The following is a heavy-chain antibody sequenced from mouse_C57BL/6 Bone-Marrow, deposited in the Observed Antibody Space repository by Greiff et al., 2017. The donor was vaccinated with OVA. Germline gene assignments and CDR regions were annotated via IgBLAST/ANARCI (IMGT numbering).Heavy chain of an antibody. CDR1: GYTFTSYG. V-gene: IGHV1-81*01. CDR2: IYPRSGTP. D-gene: IGHD3-2*02. J-gene: IGHJ2*01. CDR3: ARWDSAGFDY. Sequence: VQLQQSGAELARPGASVKLSCKASGYTFTSYGISWVKQRTGQGLEWIGEIYPRSGTPYYNEQFKGKATLTADKSSSTAYMELRSLTSEDSAVYFCARWDSAGFDYWGQGTTLTVSS.